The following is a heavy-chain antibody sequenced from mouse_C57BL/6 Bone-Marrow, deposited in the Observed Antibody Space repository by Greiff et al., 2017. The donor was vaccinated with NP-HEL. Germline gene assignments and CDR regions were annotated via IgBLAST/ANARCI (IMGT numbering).Heavy chain of an antibody. J-gene: IGHJ2*01. D-gene: IGHD2-4*01. CDR2: IRSKSNNYAT. CDR3: VRHSDYDDLDY. Sequence: VQLQQSGGGLVQPKGSLKLSCAASGFSFNTYAMNWVRQAPGKGLEWVARIRSKSNNYATYYADSVKDRFTISRDDSESMLYLQMNNLKTEDTAMYYCVRHSDYDDLDYWGQGTTLTVSS. V-gene: IGHV10-1*01. CDR1: GFSFNTYA.